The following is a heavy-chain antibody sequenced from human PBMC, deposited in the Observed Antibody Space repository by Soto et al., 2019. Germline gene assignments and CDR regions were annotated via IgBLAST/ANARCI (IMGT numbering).Heavy chain of an antibody. J-gene: IGHJ6*02. Sequence: QVQLVQSGAEVKKPGSSVKVSCKASGGTFSSYAISWVRQAPGQGLEWMGGIIAIFGTANYAQKFQGRVMITEDESTSTADMELSSLRAEDTGVYYCARDRSPEWQAGEGYCCGGSCYLFVCGMDVWGQGTTVTVSS. V-gene: IGHV1-69*01. D-gene: IGHD2-15*01. CDR2: IIAIFGTA. CDR3: ARDRSPEWQAGEGYCCGGSCYLFVCGMDV. CDR1: GGTFSSYA.